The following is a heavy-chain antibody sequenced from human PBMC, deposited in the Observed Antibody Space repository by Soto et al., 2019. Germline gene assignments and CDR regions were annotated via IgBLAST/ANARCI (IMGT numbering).Heavy chain of an antibody. V-gene: IGHV4-31*01. CDR3: AGWAIGGDFDI. CDR1: VGSISSGHYY. Sequence: QVQLQESGPRLVKPSQTLSLTCSVSVGSISSGHYYWSWIRQYPGKGLEWVAFIYYSGTPRYNPSLKGPVTISEDPSNNQFSLTLESATAADTAVYYCAGWAIGGDFDIWGQGTMVTVSS. J-gene: IGHJ3*02. D-gene: IGHD4-17*01. CDR2: IYYSGTP.